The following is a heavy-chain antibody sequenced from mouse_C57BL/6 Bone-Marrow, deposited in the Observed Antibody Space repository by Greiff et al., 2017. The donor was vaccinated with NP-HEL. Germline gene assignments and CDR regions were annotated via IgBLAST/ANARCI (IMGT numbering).Heavy chain of an antibody. D-gene: IGHD2-4*01. J-gene: IGHJ4*01. Sequence: DVKLVESGGGLVQPGGSLKLSCAASGFTFSDYYMYWVRQTPEKRLEWVAYISNGGGSTYYPDTVKGRFTISRDNAKNTLYLQMSRLKSEDTAMYYCARVLRREAMDYWGQGTSVTVSS. V-gene: IGHV5-12*01. CDR3: ARVLRREAMDY. CDR2: ISNGGGST. CDR1: GFTFSDYY.